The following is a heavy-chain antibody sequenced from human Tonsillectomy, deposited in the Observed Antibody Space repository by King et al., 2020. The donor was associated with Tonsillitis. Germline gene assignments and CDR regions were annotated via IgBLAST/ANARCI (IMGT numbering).Heavy chain of an antibody. V-gene: IGHV4-34*01. D-gene: IGHD1-7*01. CDR3: ARARLANIFGTIVENALDI. J-gene: IGHJ3*02. CDR1: GGSFSDYY. CDR2: INHSGST. Sequence: VQLQQWGAGLLKPSETLSLTCAVYGGSFSDYYWSWIRQPPGKGLEYIGEINHSGSTNYNPSLKSRVTVSVDTSKNQFSLRLSSVTAADTAMYYCARARLANIFGTIVENALDIWGRATMVTVSS.